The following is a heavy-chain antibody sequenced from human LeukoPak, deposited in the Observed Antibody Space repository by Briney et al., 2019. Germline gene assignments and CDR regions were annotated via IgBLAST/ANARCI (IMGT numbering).Heavy chain of an antibody. V-gene: IGHV1-8*03. CDR2: MNPNSGNT. J-gene: IGHJ6*03. CDR1: GYTFTSYD. CDR3: ARRIKSGYSIHYDYYYMDF. Sequence: ASVKVSCKASGYTFTSYDINWVRQATGQGLEWMGWMNPNSGNTAYAQKFQGRVTITADKSTSTAYMEMSSLRSEDTAVYYCARRIKSGYSIHYDYYYMDFWGKGTTVTVSS. D-gene: IGHD5-12*01.